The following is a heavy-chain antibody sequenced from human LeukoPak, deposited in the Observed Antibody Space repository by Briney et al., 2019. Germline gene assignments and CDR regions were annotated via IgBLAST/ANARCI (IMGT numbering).Heavy chain of an antibody. CDR3: ARAMVRGVIDY. CDR1: GGSISSYY. D-gene: IGHD3-10*01. CDR2: IYYSGST. V-gene: IGHV4-59*01. Sequence: SETLSLTCTVSGGSISSYYWSWIRQPPGKGLEWIGYIYYSGSTNYNPSLKSRVTISVDTSKNQFSLKLSSVTAADTAVYYRARAMVRGVIDYWGQGTLVTVSS. J-gene: IGHJ4*02.